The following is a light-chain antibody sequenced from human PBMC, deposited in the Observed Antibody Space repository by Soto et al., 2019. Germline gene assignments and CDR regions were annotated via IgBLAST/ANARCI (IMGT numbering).Light chain of an antibody. CDR1: QSVSSSY. Sequence: EIVLTQSPATLSLSPGERATLSCRASQSVSSSYLAWYQQKPGQAPRLLIYGASARATGIPAKFSGSGSGTEFTLTISSLQSEDFAVYYCQQYNKWPRTFGQGTKVDI. J-gene: IGKJ1*01. CDR2: GAS. CDR3: QQYNKWPRT. V-gene: IGKV3D-15*01.